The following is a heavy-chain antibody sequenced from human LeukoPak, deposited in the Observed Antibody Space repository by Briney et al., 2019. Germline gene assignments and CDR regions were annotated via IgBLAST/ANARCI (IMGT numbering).Heavy chain of an antibody. D-gene: IGHD3-22*01. V-gene: IGHV1-24*01. Sequence: VSVKVSCKVSGYTLTELSMHWVRQAPGKGLEWMGGFDPEDGETIYAQKFQGRVTMTEDTSTDTAYMELSSLRSEDTAVYYCATDRRVPDSSGYTYWGQGTLVTVSS. CDR2: FDPEDGET. CDR3: ATDRRVPDSSGYTY. CDR1: GYTLTELS. J-gene: IGHJ4*02.